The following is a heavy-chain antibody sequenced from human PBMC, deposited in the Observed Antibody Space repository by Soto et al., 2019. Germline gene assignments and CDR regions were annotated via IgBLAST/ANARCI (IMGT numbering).Heavy chain of an antibody. V-gene: IGHV3-30*03. CDR3: ATMERLFDY. D-gene: IGHD3-3*01. Sequence: QLQLVESGGGVVQPGRSLRLSCAASGFTFSDYGMHWVRQAPGTGLEWVAVISYDGSDKYYADSVKGRFTISRDNSKNRLYLQRNSLRAEDTAVYYCATMERLFDYWGQGTLVTVSS. CDR2: ISYDGSDK. J-gene: IGHJ4*02. CDR1: GFTFSDYG.